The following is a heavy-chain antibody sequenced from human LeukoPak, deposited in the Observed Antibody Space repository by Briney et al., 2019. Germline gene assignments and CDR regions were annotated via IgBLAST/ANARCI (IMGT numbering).Heavy chain of an antibody. Sequence: PVGSLRLSCAASGFTFSTYSMNWVRQAPGKVLEWVSSISSSGNSMYYADSVKGRFTISRDNAKNSLYLQTHSLRAEDTAVYYCARVMEVGIWFFDYWGQGTLVTVSS. D-gene: IGHD1-26*01. CDR1: GFTFSTYS. V-gene: IGHV3-21*01. CDR3: ARVMEVGIWFFDY. J-gene: IGHJ4*02. CDR2: ISSSGNSM.